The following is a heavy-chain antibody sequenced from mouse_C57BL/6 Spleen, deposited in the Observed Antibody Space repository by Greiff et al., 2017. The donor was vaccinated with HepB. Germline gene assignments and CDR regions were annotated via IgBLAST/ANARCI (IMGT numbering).Heavy chain of an antibody. V-gene: IGHV5-17*01. CDR2: ISSGSSTI. CDR1: GFTFSDYG. CDR3: ARRYGSSSLYFDY. D-gene: IGHD1-1*01. Sequence: VQLQESGGGLVKPGGSLKLSCAASGFTFSDYGMHWVRQAPEKGLEWVAYISSGSSTIYYADTVKGRFTISRDNAKNTLFLQMTSLRSEDTAMYYGARRYGSSSLYFDYWGQGTTLTVSS. J-gene: IGHJ2*01.